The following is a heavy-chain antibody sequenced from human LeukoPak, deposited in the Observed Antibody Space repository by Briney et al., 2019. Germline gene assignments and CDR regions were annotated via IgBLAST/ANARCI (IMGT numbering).Heavy chain of an antibody. J-gene: IGHJ3*02. CDR2: IYYSGST. CDR3: ARAVGPDAFDI. CDR1: GGSISSGDYY. Sequence: SETLSLTCTVSGGSISSGDYYWSWIRQPSGKSLEWIGYIYYSGSTYYNPSLKSRVTISVDTSKNQFSLKLSSVTAADTAVYYCARAVGPDAFDIWGQGTMVTVSS. V-gene: IGHV4-30-4*08. D-gene: IGHD1-26*01.